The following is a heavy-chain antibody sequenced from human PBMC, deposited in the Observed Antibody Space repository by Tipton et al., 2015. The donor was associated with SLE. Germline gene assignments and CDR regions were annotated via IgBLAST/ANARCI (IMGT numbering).Heavy chain of an antibody. J-gene: IGHJ4*02. CDR3: TKELDTIYYDS. Sequence: SLRLSCAASGFTFRKYSMHWVRQAPGKGLEWVSLISGHGRNTFYAESVKGRFTISRDNSRNSVFLQMNSLTPEDTAFYYCTKELDTIYYDSWGPGTLVIVSS. CDR1: GFTFRKYS. D-gene: IGHD5-24*01. CDR2: ISGHGRNT. V-gene: IGHV3-43*01.